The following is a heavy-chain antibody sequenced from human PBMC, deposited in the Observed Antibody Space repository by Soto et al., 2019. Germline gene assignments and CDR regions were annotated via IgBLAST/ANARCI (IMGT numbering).Heavy chain of an antibody. CDR3: ARDGSVTTPYHYYYYGMDV. CDR1: GYTFTSYG. CDR2: ISAYNGNS. D-gene: IGHD4-17*01. V-gene: IGHV1-18*01. J-gene: IGHJ6*02. Sequence: ASVKVSCKASGYTFTSYGISWVRQAPGQGLEWMGWISAYNGNSNYAQKLQGRVTMTTDTSTSTAYMELRSLRSDDTAVYYCARDGSVTTPYHYYYYGMDVWGQGTTSPSP.